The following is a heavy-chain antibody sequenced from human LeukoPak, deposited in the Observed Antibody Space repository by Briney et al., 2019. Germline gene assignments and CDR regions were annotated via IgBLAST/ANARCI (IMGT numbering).Heavy chain of an antibody. D-gene: IGHD2-15*01. V-gene: IGHV3-23*01. Sequence: GGSLRLSCAASGFTFSSSAMSWVRQAPGKGLEWVSAISGSGGGTYYADSVKGRFTISRDKSKNTVYLQMNSLRAEDTAVYYCAKGVEYYDYWGQGALVTVSS. CDR1: GFTFSSSA. J-gene: IGHJ4*02. CDR3: AKGVEYYDY. CDR2: ISGSGGGT.